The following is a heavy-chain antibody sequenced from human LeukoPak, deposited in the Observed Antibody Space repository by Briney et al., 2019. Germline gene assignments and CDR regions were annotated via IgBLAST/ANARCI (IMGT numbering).Heavy chain of an antibody. CDR1: GGSFSGYY. Sequence: SETLSLTCAVYGGSFSGYYWSWIRQPPGKGLEWIGEINHSGSTNYNPSLKSRVTISVDTSKNQFSLRLSSVTAADTAVYYCAFWSGSYDSWGQGTLVTVSS. J-gene: IGHJ4*02. D-gene: IGHD1-26*01. V-gene: IGHV4-34*01. CDR2: INHSGST. CDR3: AFWSGSYDS.